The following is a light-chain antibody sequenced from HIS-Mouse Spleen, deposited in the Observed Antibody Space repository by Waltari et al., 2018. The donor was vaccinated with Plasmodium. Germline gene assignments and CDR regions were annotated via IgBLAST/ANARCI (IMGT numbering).Light chain of an antibody. CDR3: AAWDDSLSGRV. J-gene: IGLJ3*02. V-gene: IGLV1-47*01. CDR2: RNN. Sequence: QSVLTQPPSASGTPGQRVTISCSASSSNLGSHYVYLYPQLPGTAPKLLIYRNNQRPSGVPDRFSGSKSGTSASLAISGLRSEDEADYYCAAWDDSLSGRVFGGGTKLTVL. CDR1: SSNLGSHY.